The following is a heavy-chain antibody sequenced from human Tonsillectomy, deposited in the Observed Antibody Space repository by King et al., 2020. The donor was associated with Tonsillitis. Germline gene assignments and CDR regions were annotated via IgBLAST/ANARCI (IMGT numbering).Heavy chain of an antibody. V-gene: IGHV3-23*04. D-gene: IGHD3-22*01. CDR2: LSGSGAST. CDR3: AKDWYSDSSGHYYYGMDV. J-gene: IGHJ6*02. Sequence: VQLVESGGGLVQPGGSLRLSCPAYGFTFSSYAMSWVRQAPGKGLEWVSALSGSGASTYYADSVKGRFTISRDNSKNTLYLQMNSLRAEDTAVYYCAKDWYSDSSGHYYYGMDVWGQGTTVTVSS. CDR1: GFTFSSYA.